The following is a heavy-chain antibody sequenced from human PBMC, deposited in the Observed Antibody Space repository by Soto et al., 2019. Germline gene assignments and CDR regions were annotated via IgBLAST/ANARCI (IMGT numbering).Heavy chain of an antibody. CDR2: IYYGGNT. J-gene: IGHJ5*02. CDR3: ARGGLGYCSGGSCPKNWFGP. Sequence: KPSETLSLTCTVSGASISSSSYWGWIRQPPGKGLEWIGNIYYGGNTNYNPSLKSRVTISVDTSKNLFSLKLSSVTAADTAVYYCARGGLGYCSGGSCPKNWFGPWGQGTLVTVSS. V-gene: IGHV4-39*01. CDR1: GASISSSSY. D-gene: IGHD2-15*01.